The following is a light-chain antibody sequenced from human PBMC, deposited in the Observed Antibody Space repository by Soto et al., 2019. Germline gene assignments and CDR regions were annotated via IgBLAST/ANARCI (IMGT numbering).Light chain of an antibody. CDR2: RAS. J-gene: IGKJ1*01. CDR3: QQYHIYSWT. CDR1: QDIGTW. Sequence: DIQTTQSPSTLSASVGDRVTITCRASQDIGTWLAWYQQKPEKAPKVLIYRASHLESGVPSRFSASGSGTEFSLTINSLQADDFATYYCQQYHIYSWTFGQGTKVDI. V-gene: IGKV1-5*03.